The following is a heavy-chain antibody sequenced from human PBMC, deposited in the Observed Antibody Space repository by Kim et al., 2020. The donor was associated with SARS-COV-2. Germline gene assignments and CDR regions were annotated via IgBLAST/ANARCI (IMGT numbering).Heavy chain of an antibody. D-gene: IGHD3-10*01. V-gene: IGHV3-30*04. Sequence: GGSLRLSCAASGFTFSSYAMHWVRQAPGKGLEWVAVISYDGSNKYYADSVKGRFIISRDNSKNTLYLQMNSLRAEDTAVYYCARSGSGSYYYGMDVWGQGTTVTVSS. CDR1: GFTFSSYA. J-gene: IGHJ6*02. CDR3: ARSGSGSYYYGMDV. CDR2: ISYDGSNK.